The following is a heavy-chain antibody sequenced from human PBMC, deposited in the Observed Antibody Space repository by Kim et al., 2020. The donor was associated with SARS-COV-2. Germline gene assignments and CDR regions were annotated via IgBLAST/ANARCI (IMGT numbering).Heavy chain of an antibody. V-gene: IGHV1-18*01. CDR1: GYTFTSYG. J-gene: IGHJ4*02. CDR3: ARDRHGEWELLHNLDY. Sequence: ASVKVSCKASGYTFTSYGISWVRQAPGQGLEWMGWISAYNGNTNYAQKLQGRVTMTTDTSTSTAYMELRSLRSDDTAVYYCARDRHGEWELLHNLDYWGQGTLVTVSS. CDR2: ISAYNGNT. D-gene: IGHD1-26*01.